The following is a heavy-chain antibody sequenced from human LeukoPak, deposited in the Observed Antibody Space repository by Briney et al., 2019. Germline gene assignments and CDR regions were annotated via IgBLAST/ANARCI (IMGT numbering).Heavy chain of an antibody. CDR3: ARDRSLGSFYKWFDP. CDR2: INPSGGLT. D-gene: IGHD1-26*01. J-gene: IGHJ5*02. CDR1: VCTFTDYS. V-gene: IGHV1-46*01. Sequence: ASVKVSCKSSVCTFTDYSMHWVRQAPGQGLEWMAIINPSGGLTSYAQKFQGRVTMTRDTSTSTVYMELSSLRSEDTAVYYCARDRSLGSFYKWFDPWGQGTLVTVSS.